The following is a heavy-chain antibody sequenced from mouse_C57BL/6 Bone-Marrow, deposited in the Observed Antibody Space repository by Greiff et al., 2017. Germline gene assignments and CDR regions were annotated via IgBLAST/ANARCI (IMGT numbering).Heavy chain of an antibody. J-gene: IGHJ4*01. CDR2: IYHRSGNS. D-gene: IGHD2-3*01. Sequence: VHLVESGAELARPGASVKLSCKASGYTFTSYGISWVKQRTGQGLEWIGEIYHRSGNSYSNEKFTGKATLTADKSSSTAYMELRSVTSEDSAVYFCARGSWLLEMDYWGQGTSVTVSS. CDR3: ARGSWLLEMDY. CDR1: GYTFTSYG. V-gene: IGHV1-81*01.